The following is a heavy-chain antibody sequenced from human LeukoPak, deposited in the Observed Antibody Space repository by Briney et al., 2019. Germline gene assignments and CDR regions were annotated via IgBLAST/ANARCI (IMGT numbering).Heavy chain of an antibody. CDR1: GFTFSSYE. CDR3: ARRGVSPVSTFNWFDP. V-gene: IGHV3-48*03. CDR2: ISSSGSTI. J-gene: IGHJ5*02. D-gene: IGHD2-2*01. Sequence: GGSLRLSCAASGFTFSSYEMNWVRQAPGKGLEWVSYISSSGSTIYYADSVKGRFTISRDNSENTLSLQMNSLRAEDTAVYYCARRGVSPVSTFNWFDPWGQGTLVTVSS.